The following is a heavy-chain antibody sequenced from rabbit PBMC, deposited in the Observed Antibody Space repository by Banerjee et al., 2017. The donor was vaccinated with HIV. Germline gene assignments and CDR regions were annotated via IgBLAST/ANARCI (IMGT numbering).Heavy chain of an antibody. V-gene: IGHV1S45*01. CDR1: GLDFGSSYW. J-gene: IGHJ4*01. CDR3: ARDLTGVTGWNFNL. CDR2: IDAGDNGDT. D-gene: IGHD7-1*01. Sequence: QEQLEESGGGLVRPGGSLTLTCKASGLDFGSSYWICWVRQAPGKGLEWIACIDAGDNGDTYYASWAKGRFTISKTSSTTVTLQMTSLTAADTATYFCARDLTGVTGWNFNLWGPGTLVTVS.